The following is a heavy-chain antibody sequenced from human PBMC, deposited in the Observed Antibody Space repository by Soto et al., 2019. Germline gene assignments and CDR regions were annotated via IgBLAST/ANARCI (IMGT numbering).Heavy chain of an antibody. CDR3: ARIDLLYYYDSSGRNYYYYYGMDV. CDR2: IFSNDEK. V-gene: IGHV2-26*01. D-gene: IGHD3-22*01. Sequence: ESGPTLVNPTETLTLTCTVSGFSLSNARMGVSWIRQPPGKALEWLAHIFSNDEKSYSTSLKSRLTISKDTSKSQVVLTMTNMDPVDTATYYCARIDLLYYYDSSGRNYYYYYGMDVWGQGTTVTVSS. J-gene: IGHJ6*02. CDR1: GFSLSNARMG.